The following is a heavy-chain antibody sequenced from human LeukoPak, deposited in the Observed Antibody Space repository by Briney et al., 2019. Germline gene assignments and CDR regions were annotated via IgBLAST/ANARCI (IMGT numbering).Heavy chain of an antibody. CDR2: MYYSGST. D-gene: IGHD3-22*01. V-gene: IGHV4-30-4*01. J-gene: IGHJ5*02. CDR3: ARPYYYDSRIDP. CDR1: GGSISSGDYY. Sequence: SETLSLTCTVSGGSISSGDYYWSWIRQPPGKGLEWIAYMYYSGSTYYNPSLKSRVTISADTSKNQFSLKLSSVTAADTAVYYCARPYYYDSRIDPWGQGTLVTASS.